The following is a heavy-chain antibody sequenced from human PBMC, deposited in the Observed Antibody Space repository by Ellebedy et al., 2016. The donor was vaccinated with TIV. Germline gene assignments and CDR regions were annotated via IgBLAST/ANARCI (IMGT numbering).Heavy chain of an antibody. CDR2: LSGSGGHT. CDR1: GITFSSYA. V-gene: IGHV3-23*01. Sequence: GESLKISCAASGITFSSYAMSWVRQAPGKGLEWVSSLSGSGGHTYYADSVKGRFTISRDNSINTLYLQMNSLRADDTAIYYCARTSGYSGNWGLDLWGQGTLVTVSS. D-gene: IGHD6-13*01. CDR3: ARTSGYSGNWGLDL. J-gene: IGHJ5*02.